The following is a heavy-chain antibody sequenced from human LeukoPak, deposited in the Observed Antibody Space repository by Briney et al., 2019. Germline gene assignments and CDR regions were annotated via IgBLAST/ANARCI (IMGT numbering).Heavy chain of an antibody. D-gene: IGHD3-3*01. CDR1: GFTFSSYG. CDR2: IRYDGSNK. Sequence: GGSLRLSCAASGFTFSSYGMHWVRQAPGKGLEWVAFIRYDGSNKYYADSVKGRFTISRDNSKNTLYLQMNSLRAEDTAVYYCAKDSLFGVVIPMDAFDIWGQGTMVTVSS. CDR3: AKDSLFGVVIPMDAFDI. V-gene: IGHV3-30*02. J-gene: IGHJ3*02.